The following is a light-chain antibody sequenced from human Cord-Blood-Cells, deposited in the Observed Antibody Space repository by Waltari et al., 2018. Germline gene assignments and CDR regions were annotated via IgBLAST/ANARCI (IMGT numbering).Light chain of an antibody. Sequence: SYELTQPPSVSVSPGQTASITCSGDKLGDKYACWYQQKPGQSPVLVIYQDSKRPSGIPERFSSSNPGNTATLTISGTQAMDEADYYCQAWDSSTHVVFGGGTKLTVL. CDR3: QAWDSSTHVV. CDR1: KLGDKY. V-gene: IGLV3-1*01. J-gene: IGLJ2*01. CDR2: QDS.